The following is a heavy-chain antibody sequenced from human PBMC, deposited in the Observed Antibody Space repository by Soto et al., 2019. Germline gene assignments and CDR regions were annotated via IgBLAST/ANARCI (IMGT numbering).Heavy chain of an antibody. CDR2: ISGSGGST. D-gene: IGHD2-2*01. J-gene: IGHJ6*02. Sequence: PGGSLRLSCAASGFTFSSYAMSWVRQAPGKGLEWVSAISGSGGSTYYADSVKGRFTISRDNSKNTLYPQMNSLRAEDTAVYYCAKEKRSGPAAVYYYYYYGMDVWGQGTTVTVSS. CDR3: AKEKRSGPAAVYYYYYYGMDV. CDR1: GFTFSSYA. V-gene: IGHV3-23*01.